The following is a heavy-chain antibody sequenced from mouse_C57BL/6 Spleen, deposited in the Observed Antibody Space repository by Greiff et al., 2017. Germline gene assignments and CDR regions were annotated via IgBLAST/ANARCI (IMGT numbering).Heavy chain of an antibody. D-gene: IGHD1-1*01. J-gene: IGHJ3*01. CDR1: GFTFSDYG. CDR2: ISSGSSTF. Sequence: EVHLVESGGGLVKPGGSLKLSCAASGFTFSDYGMHWVRQAPEKGLEWVAYISSGSSTFYSADTVKGRFTISSDNAKNTLFLQMTSLRSEDTAMYYCARDYGSSSFADWGQGTLVTVSA. V-gene: IGHV5-17*01. CDR3: ARDYGSSSFAD.